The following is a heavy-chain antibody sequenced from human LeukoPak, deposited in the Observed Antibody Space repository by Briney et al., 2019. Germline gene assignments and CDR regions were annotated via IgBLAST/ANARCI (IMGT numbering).Heavy chain of an antibody. D-gene: IGHD2-8*01. CDR1: GGSISSHY. V-gene: IGHV4-59*11. CDR2: IYYSGST. CDR3: ARDMGYATDWFDP. J-gene: IGHJ5*02. Sequence: PSETLSLTCTVSGGSISSHYWSWIRQPPGKGLEWIGYIYYSGSTNYNPSLKSRVTISVDTSKNQFSLKLSSVTAADTAVYYCARDMGYATDWFDPWGQGTLVTVSS.